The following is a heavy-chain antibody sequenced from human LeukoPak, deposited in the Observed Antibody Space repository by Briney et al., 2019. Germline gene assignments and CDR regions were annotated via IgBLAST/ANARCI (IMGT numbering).Heavy chain of an antibody. J-gene: IGHJ6*02. CDR2: FNHSGST. CDR3: ARALAQGIICSGGSCYRNRYYYYYGMDV. Sequence: SEALSLTCAVYGGSFSGYYWSWMRQPPGKGLEWLGEFNHSGSTNNNPSLKSRVTISVDTSKNQFSLKLSSVTAADTAVYYCARALAQGIICSGGSCYRNRYYYYYGMDVWGQGTTVTVSS. V-gene: IGHV4-34*01. CDR1: GGSFSGYY. D-gene: IGHD2-15*01.